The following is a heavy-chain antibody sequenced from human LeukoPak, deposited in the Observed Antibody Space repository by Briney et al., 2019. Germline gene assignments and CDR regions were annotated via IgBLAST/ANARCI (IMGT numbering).Heavy chain of an antibody. J-gene: IGHJ6*02. D-gene: IGHD2-21*02. CDR3: ARGPVRDDGLTGISYYFGLDV. CDR2: IHHRAGA. V-gene: IGHV4-34*01. Sequence: SETLSLTCAVYGGSFTDYYWSWIRHLPGKGLEWIGEIHHRAGANYNPSLWGRVTISADTSRNQFSLHLTSVTAADTATFYCARGPVRDDGLTGISYYFGLDVWGHGTTVTVFS. CDR1: GGSFTDYY.